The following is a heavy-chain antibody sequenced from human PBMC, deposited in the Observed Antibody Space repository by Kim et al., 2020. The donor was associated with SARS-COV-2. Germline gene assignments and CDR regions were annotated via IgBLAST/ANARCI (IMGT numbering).Heavy chain of an antibody. D-gene: IGHD1-1*01. J-gene: IGHJ6*02. CDR1: GFTFSTCA. V-gene: IGHV3-23*01. Sequence: GGSLRLSCVASGFTFSTCAMSWVRQAPGKGLEWVSVISGNGGKIYYGDSVKGRFIISRDNSKNTVYLQMNSLRAEDTARYYCAKDPLSWNYYYGMDVWG. CDR2: ISGNGGKI. CDR3: AKDPLSWNYYYGMDV.